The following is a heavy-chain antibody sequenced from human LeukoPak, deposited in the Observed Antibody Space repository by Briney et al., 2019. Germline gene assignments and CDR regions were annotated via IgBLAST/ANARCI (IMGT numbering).Heavy chain of an antibody. D-gene: IGHD6-13*01. Sequence: ASVTVSCKASGYTFTGYYMHWVRQAPGQGLEWMGWINPNSGGTNYAQTFQGRVTITRDTTISPAYMELSRLRSDDTAVYYCAVRYSSSYFDYWGQGTLVTVSS. V-gene: IGHV1-2*02. CDR1: GYTFTGYY. CDR3: AVRYSSSYFDY. CDR2: INPNSGGT. J-gene: IGHJ4*02.